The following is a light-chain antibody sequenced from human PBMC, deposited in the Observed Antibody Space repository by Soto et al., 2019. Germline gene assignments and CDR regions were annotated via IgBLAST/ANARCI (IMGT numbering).Light chain of an antibody. CDR3: HQRSNCPPIT. J-gene: IGKJ5*01. Sequence: EIVLTQSPATLSLXPGEXAXLSXRASXXXXXXXAWYQQKPGQAPRLLIYDASNRATGIPARFSGSGSGTDFTLTISSLEPEDFAVYNWHQRSNCPPITFGQGTRLEIK. CDR2: DAS. V-gene: IGKV3-11*01. CDR1: XXXXXX.